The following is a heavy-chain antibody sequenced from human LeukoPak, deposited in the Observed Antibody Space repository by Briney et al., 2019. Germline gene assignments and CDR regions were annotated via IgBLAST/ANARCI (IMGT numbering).Heavy chain of an antibody. Sequence: PSETLSLTCTVSGGSISSGGYYWSWIRQHPGKGLEWIGYIYYSGSTYYNPSLKSRVTISVDASKNQFSLKLSSVTAADTAVYYCARGASNWGPEFDYWGQGTLVTVSS. D-gene: IGHD7-27*01. J-gene: IGHJ4*02. CDR2: IYYSGST. CDR1: GGSISSGGYY. CDR3: ARGASNWGPEFDY. V-gene: IGHV4-31*03.